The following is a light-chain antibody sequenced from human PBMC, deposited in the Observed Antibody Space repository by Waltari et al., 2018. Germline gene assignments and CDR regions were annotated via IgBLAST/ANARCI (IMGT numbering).Light chain of an antibody. Sequence: QSALIQPASVSGSLGQSITISCTGTNSDIGDYESVAWYQQQPGRAPKLIIYDVSIRPSGISDRFSGFKIANTASLTISGLQPEDECHYYCYSYSGGSVPFVLGTGTKVTVL. V-gene: IGLV2-14*03. CDR1: NSDIGDYES. CDR3: YSYSGGSVPFV. J-gene: IGLJ1*01. CDR2: DVS.